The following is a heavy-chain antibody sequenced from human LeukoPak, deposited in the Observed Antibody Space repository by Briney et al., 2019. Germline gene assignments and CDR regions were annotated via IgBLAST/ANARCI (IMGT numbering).Heavy chain of an antibody. CDR1: GFTFSSSA. J-gene: IGHJ4*02. CDR2: ISASGGST. V-gene: IGHV3-23*01. D-gene: IGHD2-2*01. CDR3: AKEAWIEHCIITSCYVFDY. Sequence: GGSLRLSCAASGFTFSSSAMSWVRQVPGKGLEWVSGISASGGSTSYADSVRGRFTISRDNSKNTLYVQMNSLRDEDTAVYYCAKEAWIEHCIITSCYVFDYWGQGILVTVSS.